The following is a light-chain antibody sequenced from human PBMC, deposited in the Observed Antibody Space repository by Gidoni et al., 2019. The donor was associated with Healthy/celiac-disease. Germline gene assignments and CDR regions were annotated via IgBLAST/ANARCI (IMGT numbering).Light chain of an antibody. CDR3: QQSYSTPYT. V-gene: IGKV1-39*01. J-gene: IGKJ2*01. CDR1: QSISSY. CDR2: AAS. Sequence: RLTITSRASQSISSYLKWYQQKPGKAPKLLIYAASSLQSGVPSRFSGSGSGTDFTLTISSLQPEEFATYYCQQSYSTPYTFGQGTKLEIK.